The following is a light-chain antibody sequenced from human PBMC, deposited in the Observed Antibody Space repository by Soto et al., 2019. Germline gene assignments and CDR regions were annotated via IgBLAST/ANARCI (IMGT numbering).Light chain of an antibody. CDR1: QCVSSN. Sequence: EIVMTQSPATLSVSPGERATLSCRARQCVSSNLAWYQQKPGQAPRLLIYGASTRATGIPARFSGSGSGTEFTLTISSLQSEDFAVYYCQQYNNWPPNTFGGGTKVEIK. CDR2: GAS. V-gene: IGKV3-15*01. CDR3: QQYNNWPPNT. J-gene: IGKJ4*01.